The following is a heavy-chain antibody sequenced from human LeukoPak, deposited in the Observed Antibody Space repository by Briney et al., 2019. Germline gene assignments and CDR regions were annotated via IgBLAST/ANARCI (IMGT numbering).Heavy chain of an antibody. D-gene: IGHD3-16*01. V-gene: IGHV4-59*01. Sequence: SETLSLTCTVSGGSITGYYWTWIRQPPGKGLEWFGYIYYSGSSNYNPSLKSRITISIHTSKNPFSLNLSSVTAADTAVYYCARVFGGGRGGWFDPWGQGTLVAVSS. CDR1: GGSITGYY. CDR3: ARVFGGGRGGWFDP. J-gene: IGHJ5*02. CDR2: IYYSGSS.